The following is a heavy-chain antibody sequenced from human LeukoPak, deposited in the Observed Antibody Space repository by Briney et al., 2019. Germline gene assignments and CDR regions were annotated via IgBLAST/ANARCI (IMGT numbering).Heavy chain of an antibody. Sequence: GESLKISCKGSGYSFTSYWIAWVRQMPGKGLEWMGIIYPGDSDTRYSPSFQGQVTISADKSISTAYLQWSSLKASDTAMYYCARHFDFDSSGYYLNWFDPWGQGTLVTVSS. J-gene: IGHJ5*02. V-gene: IGHV5-51*01. CDR3: ARHFDFDSSGYYLNWFDP. CDR2: IYPGDSDT. D-gene: IGHD3-22*01. CDR1: GYSFTSYW.